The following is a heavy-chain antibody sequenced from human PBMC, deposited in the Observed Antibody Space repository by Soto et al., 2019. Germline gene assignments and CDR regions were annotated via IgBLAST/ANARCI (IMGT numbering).Heavy chain of an antibody. D-gene: IGHD4-17*01. CDR2: ISWNSGSR. Sequence: EVQLVESGGGLVQPGRSLRLSCAASGFTFDDYAMHWVRQVPGKGPEWVSGISWNSGSRGYAESVRGRFTISRDNAKNSLYLQMNILGAEDTALYYCAKSKGVLEILKSTVTTFWGPFHIWGQGTMVTVSS. CDR3: AKSKGVLEILKSTVTTFWGPFHI. V-gene: IGHV3-9*01. J-gene: IGHJ3*02. CDR1: GFTFDDYA.